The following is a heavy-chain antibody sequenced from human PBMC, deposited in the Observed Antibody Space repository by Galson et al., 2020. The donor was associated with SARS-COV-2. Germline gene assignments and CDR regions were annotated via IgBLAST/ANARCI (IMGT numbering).Heavy chain of an antibody. Sequence: GGSLRLSCAASGFTFSSYDMHWVRQAPGKGLEWVAVISYDGSNNYYADSVKGRFTISRDNSKNTLYLQMNSLRAEDTAVYYCYSSAYYYDSSGYYYDYWGQGTLVTVSS. CDR3: YSSAYYYDSSGYYYDY. CDR2: ISYDGSNN. V-gene: IGHV3-30*03. CDR1: GFTFSSYD. J-gene: IGHJ4*02. D-gene: IGHD3-22*01.